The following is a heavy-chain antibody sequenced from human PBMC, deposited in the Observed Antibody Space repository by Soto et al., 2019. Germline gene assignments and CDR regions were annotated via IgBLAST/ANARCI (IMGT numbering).Heavy chain of an antibody. CDR2: ISYDGSNK. J-gene: IGHJ4*02. CDR3: AKETYSGPLDY. CDR1: GFTFSSYR. D-gene: IGHD2-15*01. Sequence: QVQLVESGGGVVQPGRSLRLSCAASGFTFSSYRMHWVRQAPGKGLEWVAVISYDGSNKDYADTVKGRFTISRDKSKNKLYLQMNSLRADDTAVYYCAKETYSGPLDYWGQGTLVTVSS. V-gene: IGHV3-30*18.